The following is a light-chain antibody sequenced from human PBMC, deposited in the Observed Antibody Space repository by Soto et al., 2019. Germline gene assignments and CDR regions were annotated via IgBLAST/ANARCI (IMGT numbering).Light chain of an antibody. CDR1: QSVSSSY. J-gene: IGKJ1*01. CDR3: QQYGSSPPDT. Sequence: EVVLTQSPVTLSLPPAERDTLSCIGTQSVSSSYLAWYQQKPGQAPRLFIYGASSRATGIPDRFSGSGSGTDFSLTISRLEPEDFAVYYCQQYGSSPPDTFGQGTKVDIK. CDR2: GAS. V-gene: IGKV3-20*01.